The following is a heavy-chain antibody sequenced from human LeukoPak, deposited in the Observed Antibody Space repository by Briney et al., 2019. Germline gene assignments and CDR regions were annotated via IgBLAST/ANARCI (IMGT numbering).Heavy chain of an antibody. D-gene: IGHD4-17*01. CDR1: GCTFSSYA. J-gene: IGHJ5*02. CDR2: IIPIFGTA. V-gene: IGHV1-69*05. Sequence: GASVKVSCKASGCTFSSYAISWVRQAPGQGLEWMGGIIPIFGTANYAQKFQGRVTITTDEFTSTAYMELSSLRSEDTAVYYCARGFPTASSRNTWNWFDPWGQGTLVTVSS. CDR3: ARGFPTASSRNTWNWFDP.